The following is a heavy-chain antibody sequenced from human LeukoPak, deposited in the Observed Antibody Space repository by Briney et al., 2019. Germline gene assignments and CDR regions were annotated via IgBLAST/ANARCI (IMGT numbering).Heavy chain of an antibody. CDR1: GFAFSSYA. CDR3: AKGSRVVPAAYCDY. CDR2: ITGSGDST. Sequence: GGSLRLSCAASGFAFSSYAMSWVRQAPGKGLEWVSVITGSGDSTYYADSVKGRFTISRDNSKNTLYLQMNSLRAEDTAVYYCAKGSRVVPAAYCDYWGQGTLVTVSS. V-gene: IGHV3-23*01. D-gene: IGHD2-2*01. J-gene: IGHJ4*02.